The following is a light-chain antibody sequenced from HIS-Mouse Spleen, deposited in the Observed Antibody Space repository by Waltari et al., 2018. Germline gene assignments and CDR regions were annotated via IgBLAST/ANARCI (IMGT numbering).Light chain of an antibody. CDR1: QRISSW. Sequence: DIQMTQSPSTLSASVGDRVPITCRASQRISSWLAWYQQKPGKAPKLLIYKASSLESGVPSRFSGSGSGTEFTLTISSLQPDDFATYYCQQYNSYTTFGQGTKLEIK. V-gene: IGKV1-5*03. J-gene: IGKJ2*01. CDR2: KAS. CDR3: QQYNSYTT.